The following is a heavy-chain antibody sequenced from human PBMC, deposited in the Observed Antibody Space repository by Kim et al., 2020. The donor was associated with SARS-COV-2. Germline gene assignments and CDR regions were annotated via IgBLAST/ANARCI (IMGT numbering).Heavy chain of an antibody. CDR3: ARGITGDQGNWFDP. Sequence: SETLSLTCAVYGGSFSGYYWSWIRQSPGKGLEWIGEIYHSGSTNYNPSLKSRVTISVDTSKNQFSLKLTSVTAADTAVYFRARGITGDQGNWFDPWGRGT. CDR1: GGSFSGYY. J-gene: IGHJ5*02. CDR2: IYHSGST. V-gene: IGHV4-34*01. D-gene: IGHD7-27*01.